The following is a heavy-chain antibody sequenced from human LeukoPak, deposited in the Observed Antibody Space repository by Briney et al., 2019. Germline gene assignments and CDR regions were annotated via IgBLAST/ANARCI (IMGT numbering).Heavy chain of an antibody. CDR1: GYTFTGYY. J-gene: IGHJ4*02. D-gene: IGHD6-19*01. V-gene: IGHV1-2*02. Sequence: ASVKVSCKASGYTFTGYYMHWVRQAPGQGLEWMGWINPNSGGTNYAQKFQGRVTMARDTSISTAYMELSRLRSDDTAVYYCATGQWLVLSQYYFDYWGQGTLVTVSS. CDR3: ATGQWLVLSQYYFDY. CDR2: INPNSGGT.